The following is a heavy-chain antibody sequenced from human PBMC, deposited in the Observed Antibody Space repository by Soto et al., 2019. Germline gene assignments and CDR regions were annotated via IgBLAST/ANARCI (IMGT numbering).Heavy chain of an antibody. J-gene: IGHJ5*02. CDR1: GGYSIDSGGY. CDR3: ARHSLALRKNNWFDP. D-gene: IGHD3-3*02. CDR2: IFYLGSS. Sequence: SGTLSLSYSGAGGYSIDSGGYWSWVHQPPGKGLEWIGSIFYLGSSYYNPSLKSRVTMSVDTSKNQFSLRLRSVTAADTALYFCARHSLALRKNNWFDPCGQGIMVTGSS. V-gene: IGHV4-39*01.